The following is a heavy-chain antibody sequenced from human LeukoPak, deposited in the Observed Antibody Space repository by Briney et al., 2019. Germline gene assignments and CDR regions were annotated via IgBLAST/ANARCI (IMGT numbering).Heavy chain of an antibody. V-gene: IGHV4-34*01. D-gene: IGHD4-17*01. CDR2: INHSGYT. CDR3: TRMTTGHDY. J-gene: IGHJ4*02. CDR1: GVSFNDYY. Sequence: PSETLTLTCAVSGVSFNDYYWSWVRQTPGRGLEWIGEINHSGYTNDSPSLKSRVTLSIDTSRKQFSLNLRSVTVADTGIYYCTRMTTGHDYWGQGTLVSVSS.